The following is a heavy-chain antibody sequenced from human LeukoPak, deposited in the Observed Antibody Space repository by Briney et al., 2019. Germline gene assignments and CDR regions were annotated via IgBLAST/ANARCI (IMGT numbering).Heavy chain of an antibody. Sequence: ASVKVSCKVSGYTLTELSMHWVRQAPGKGLEWVGGFDPEDGETIYAQKFQGRVTMTEDTSTDTAYMELSSLTSEDTAVYYCATDRDSSGSFDYWGQGTLVTVSS. CDR2: FDPEDGET. V-gene: IGHV1-24*01. J-gene: IGHJ4*02. D-gene: IGHD3-22*01. CDR1: GYTLTELS. CDR3: ATDRDSSGSFDY.